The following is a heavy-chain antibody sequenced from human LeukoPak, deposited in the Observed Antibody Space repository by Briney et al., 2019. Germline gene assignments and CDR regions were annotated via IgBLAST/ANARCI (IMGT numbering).Heavy chain of an antibody. CDR2: IYYSGST. V-gene: IGHV4-59*01. Sequence: SETLSLTCTVSGGSISSYYWSWIRQPPGKGLEWIGYIYYSGSTNYNPSLKSRVTISVDTSKNQFSLKLSSVTAADTAVYYCARAYSSSFYYYYYMDVWGKGTTDTVSS. CDR3: ARAYSSSFYYYYYMDV. D-gene: IGHD6-6*01. J-gene: IGHJ6*03. CDR1: GGSISSYY.